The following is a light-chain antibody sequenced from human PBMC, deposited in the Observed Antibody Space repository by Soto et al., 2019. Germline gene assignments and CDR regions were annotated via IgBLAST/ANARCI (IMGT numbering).Light chain of an antibody. J-gene: IGLJ1*01. CDR2: GVS. Sequence: PALTNPAPGPGPPGQSTPFSCSGPGSDIGSYNYVAWYQQFPGKTPKILIYGVSNRPSGVSSRFSGSKSGNTASLTISGLQAEDEADYYCISYTGSSTSYVFGSGTKVTVL. CDR1: GSDIGSYNY. CDR3: ISYTGSSTSYV. V-gene: IGLV2-14*01.